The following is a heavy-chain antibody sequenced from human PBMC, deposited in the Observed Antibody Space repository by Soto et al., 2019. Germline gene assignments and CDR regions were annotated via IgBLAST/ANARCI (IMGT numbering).Heavy chain of an antibody. CDR2: ISYDGSNK. V-gene: IGHV3-30*18. D-gene: IGHD7-27*01. Sequence: QVQLVESGGGVVQPGRSLRLSCAASGFTFSSYGMHWVRQAPGKGLEWVAVISYDGSNKYYADSVKGRFTISRDNSKNTLYLQMNSLRAEDTAVYYCAKDLGHGGRGAFDIWGLGTMVTVSS. CDR3: AKDLGHGGRGAFDI. CDR1: GFTFSSYG. J-gene: IGHJ3*02.